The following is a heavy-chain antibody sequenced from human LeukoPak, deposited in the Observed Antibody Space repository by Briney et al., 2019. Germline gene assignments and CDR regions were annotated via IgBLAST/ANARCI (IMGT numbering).Heavy chain of an antibody. CDR2: IKVDGSDK. V-gene: IGHV3-7*01. CDR1: GFTFVNYW. Sequence: GGSLRLSCAASGFTFVNYWMTWVRQAPGKGLEWVANIKVDGSDKYYVDSVKGRFTISRDNAKNSLYLQVNSLRAEDTAVYYCTRGPSSNRFAIWGQGTMVTVSS. CDR3: TRGPSSNRFAI. D-gene: IGHD3-3*01. J-gene: IGHJ3*02.